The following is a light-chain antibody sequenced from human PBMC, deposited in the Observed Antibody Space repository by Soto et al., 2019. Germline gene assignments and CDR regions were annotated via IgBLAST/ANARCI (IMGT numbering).Light chain of an antibody. CDR2: KAS. CDR3: QQYNSYSGT. V-gene: IGKV1-5*03. Sequence: DIQMTQSPSTLSASVGYRVTITCRASQSISSWLAWYQQKPGKAPNLLIYKASSLESGVPSRFSGSGSGTEFTLTISSLQPDDFSTYYCQQYNSYSGTFGQGTKLEIK. CDR1: QSISSW. J-gene: IGKJ2*01.